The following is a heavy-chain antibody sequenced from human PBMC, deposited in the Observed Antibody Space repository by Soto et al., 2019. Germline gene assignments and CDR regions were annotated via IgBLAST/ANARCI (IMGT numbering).Heavy chain of an antibody. CDR3: ARDLPPPWLSGSYDSAFDY. CDR2: IWYDGSNK. CDR1: GFTFSSYG. V-gene: IGHV3-33*01. Sequence: QPGGSLRLSCAASGFTFSSYGMHWVRQAPGKGLEWVAVIWYDGSNKYYADSVKGRFTISRDNSKNTLYLQMNSLRAEDTAVYYCARDLPPPWLSGSYDSAFDYWGQGTLVTVSS. D-gene: IGHD1-26*01. J-gene: IGHJ4*02.